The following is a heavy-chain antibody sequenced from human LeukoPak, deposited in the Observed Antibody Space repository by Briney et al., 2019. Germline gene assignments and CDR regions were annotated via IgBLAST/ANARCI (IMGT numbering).Heavy chain of an antibody. CDR3: TRTFGYYYFYMDV. Sequence: GGSLRLSCAASGFTFGDYAMSWVRPAPGKGLGWVGFIRTEAYDGATDYGASVKGRFTISRDDSKNIAYLQMNSLNTEDTAVYYCTRTFGYYYFYMDVWGKGTTVTVSS. J-gene: IGHJ6*03. CDR1: GFTFGDYA. V-gene: IGHV3-49*04. CDR2: IRTEAYDGAT. D-gene: IGHD3-16*01.